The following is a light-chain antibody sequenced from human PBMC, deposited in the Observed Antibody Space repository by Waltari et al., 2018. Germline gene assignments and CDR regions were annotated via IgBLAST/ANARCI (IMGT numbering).Light chain of an antibody. J-gene: IGKJ2*01. V-gene: IGKV1-12*01. CDR2: AAS. CDR1: QDVSTW. Sequence: DIKMTQSPSSVSASVGDRVTITCRASQDVSTWLAWYQQKPGKAPKFLIYAASSLKRGVPSRFSGSGSGTDFTLTISSLQPDDFATYYCQQANTFPYTFGQGTKVEIK. CDR3: QQANTFPYT.